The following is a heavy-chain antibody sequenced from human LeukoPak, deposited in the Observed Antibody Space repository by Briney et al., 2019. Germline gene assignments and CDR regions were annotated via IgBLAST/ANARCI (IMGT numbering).Heavy chain of an antibody. V-gene: IGHV3-15*01. CDR3: TTGTWIQLWLADY. CDR2: IKSKADGGTT. J-gene: IGHJ4*02. CDR1: GFTFSNAC. Sequence: GGSLRLSCAASGFTFSNACMSWVRQAPGKGLEWVGHIKSKADGGTTDFAAPVKGRFTISRDDSKNTLFMQMNSLKTEDTAVYYCTTGTWIQLWLADYWGQGTLVTVSS. D-gene: IGHD5-18*01.